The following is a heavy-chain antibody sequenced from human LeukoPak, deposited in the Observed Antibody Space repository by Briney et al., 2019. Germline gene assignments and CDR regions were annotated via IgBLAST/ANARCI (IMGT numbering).Heavy chain of an antibody. V-gene: IGHV5-51*01. CDR3: ARSGYSSATDAFDI. D-gene: IGHD3-22*01. J-gene: IGHJ3*02. Sequence: GESLKISCKGSGYRFTSYWIGWVRQMPGKGLEWMGIIYPGDPDTRYSPSSQGQVTISADKSISTAYLQWSSLKASDTAMYYCARSGYSSATDAFDIWGQGTMVTVSS. CDR1: GYRFTSYW. CDR2: IYPGDPDT.